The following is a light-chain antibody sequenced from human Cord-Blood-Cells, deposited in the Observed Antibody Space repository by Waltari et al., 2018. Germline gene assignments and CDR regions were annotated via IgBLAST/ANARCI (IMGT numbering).Light chain of an antibody. CDR3: QQYDNLPIT. CDR2: DAS. CDR1: QDISNY. J-gene: IGKJ3*01. V-gene: IGKV1-33*01. Sequence: DIQMTQSPSSLSASVGDRVTITCQASQDISNYSNWYQQKPGKAPKHLIYDASNLETGVPSRFSGSGSGTDFTFTISSLQPEDIATYYCQQYDNLPITFGPGTKVDIK.